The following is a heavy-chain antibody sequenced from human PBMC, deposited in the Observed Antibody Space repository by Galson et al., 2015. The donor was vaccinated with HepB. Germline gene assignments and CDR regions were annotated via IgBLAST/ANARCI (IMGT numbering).Heavy chain of an antibody. J-gene: IGHJ6*02. CDR2: IIPIFGTA. V-gene: IGHV1-69*06. Sequence: SVKVSCKASGGTFSSYAISWVRQAPGQGLEWMGGIIPIFGTANYAQKFQGRVTITADKSTSTAYMELSSLRSEDTAVYYCARWLGATRYYYGMDVWGQGTTVTVSS. CDR1: GGTFSSYA. D-gene: IGHD1-26*01. CDR3: ARWLGATRYYYGMDV.